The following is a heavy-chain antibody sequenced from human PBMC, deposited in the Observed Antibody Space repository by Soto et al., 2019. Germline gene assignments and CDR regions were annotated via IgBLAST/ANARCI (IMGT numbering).Heavy chain of an antibody. D-gene: IGHD6-19*01. CDR2: LLHSGTT. CDR1: GDSISSPKW. CDR3: AYSSGWYRHDV. Sequence: QVQLQESGPGLVKPSGTLSLTCAVSGDSISSPKWWTWLRQPPGKGLEWIGDLLHSGTTNYNPSLKSRVILSVDKSQNQFSLSLTSVTAAETAISYCAYSSGWYRHDVWGQGTSVTVSS. V-gene: IGHV4-4*02. J-gene: IGHJ3*01.